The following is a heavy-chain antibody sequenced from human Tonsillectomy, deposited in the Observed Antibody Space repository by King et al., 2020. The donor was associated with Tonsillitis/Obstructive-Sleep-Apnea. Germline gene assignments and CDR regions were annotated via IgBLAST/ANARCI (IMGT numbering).Heavy chain of an antibody. CDR1: GFTFSSYA. CDR2: ISYDGSNK. Sequence: LVESGGGVVQPGRSLRLSCAASGFTFSSYAMHWVRQAPGKGLEWVTIISYDGSNKYYADSVKGRFTISRDNSKNTLYLQMNSLRAEDTAVYYCAREPHTRDGYKSDTFDISGQGTMVTVSS. CDR3: AREPHTRDGYKSDTFDI. D-gene: IGHD5-24*01. J-gene: IGHJ3*02. V-gene: IGHV3-30*04.